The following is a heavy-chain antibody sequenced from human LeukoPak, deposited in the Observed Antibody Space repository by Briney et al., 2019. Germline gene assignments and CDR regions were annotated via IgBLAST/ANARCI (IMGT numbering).Heavy chain of an antibody. V-gene: IGHV3-48*01. CDR1: GFTFSSYS. J-gene: IGHJ4*02. D-gene: IGHD2-15*01. CDR2: ISSSSSTI. Sequence: PGGSLRLSCAASGFTFSSYSMNWVRQAPGKGLEWVSYISSSSSTIYYADSVKGRFTISRDNAKNSLYLQMNSLRAEDTAVYYCATLRGYCSGGSCYSDYWGQGTLVTVSS. CDR3: ATLRGYCSGGSCYSDY.